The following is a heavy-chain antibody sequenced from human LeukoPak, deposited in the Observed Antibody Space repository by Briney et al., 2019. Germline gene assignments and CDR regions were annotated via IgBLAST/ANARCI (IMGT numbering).Heavy chain of an antibody. Sequence: GGSLRLSCAASGFTFSDYWMSWVRQAPGKGLQWVANIKPDGSEKYYVDSVKSRFTISRDNAKNSLYLQINSLRAEDTAVYYCARISPAVGPSRNTFDYWGQGTLVTVSS. CDR1: GFTFSDYW. D-gene: IGHD1-14*01. V-gene: IGHV3-7*01. J-gene: IGHJ4*02. CDR3: ARISPAVGPSRNTFDY. CDR2: IKPDGSEK.